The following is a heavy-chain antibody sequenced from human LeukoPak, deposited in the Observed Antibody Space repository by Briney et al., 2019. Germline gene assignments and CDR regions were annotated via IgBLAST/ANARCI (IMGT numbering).Heavy chain of an antibody. CDR2: IIPIFGIA. Sequence: ASVKVSCKASGDTFSSYAISWVRQAPGQGLEWMGRIIPIFGIANYAQKFQGRVTITADKSTSTAYMELSSMRSEDTAVYYCARESEQQLVDYWGQGTLVTVSS. V-gene: IGHV1-69*04. CDR3: ARESEQQLVDY. CDR1: GDTFSSYA. J-gene: IGHJ4*02. D-gene: IGHD6-13*01.